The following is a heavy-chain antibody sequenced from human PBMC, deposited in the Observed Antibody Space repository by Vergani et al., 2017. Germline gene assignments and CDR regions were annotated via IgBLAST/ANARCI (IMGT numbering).Heavy chain of an antibody. V-gene: IGHV3-49*04. CDR2: IRNKAYGGTT. CDR3: SRGRGYSYGYSDY. CDR1: GFSFGDYA. Sequence: EVQLVESGGGLVPPGRSLRLSCAASGFSFGDYAMTWVRQAPGKGLEWVAFIRNKAYGGTTEYAASVKGRFTISRDDSKRLAYLQLSGLKTEDTAVYFCSRGRGYSYGYSDYWGQGTVVTVS. D-gene: IGHD5-18*01. J-gene: IGHJ4*02.